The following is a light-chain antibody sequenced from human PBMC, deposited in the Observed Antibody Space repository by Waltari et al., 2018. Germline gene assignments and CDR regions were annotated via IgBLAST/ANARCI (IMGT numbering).Light chain of an antibody. Sequence: QSALTQPASGSGSPGQSIIISCTGTSSDIGTFSLFSWYQQHPGKAPKLIIYEVNARPSGVSDRFSGSKSGNTASLTISGLQTEDEADYYCSSYAGANLVKFGGGTKLTVL. CDR3: SSYAGANLVK. CDR1: SSDIGTFSL. CDR2: EVN. J-gene: IGLJ2*01. V-gene: IGLV2-23*02.